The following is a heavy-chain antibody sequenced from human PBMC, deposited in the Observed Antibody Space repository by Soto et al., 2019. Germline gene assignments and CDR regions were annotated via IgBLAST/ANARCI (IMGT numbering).Heavy chain of an antibody. Sequence: QVQLVESGGGVVQPGRSLRLSCAASGFTFSSYAMHWVRQAPGKGLEWVAVISYDGSNKYYADSVKGRFTISRDNSKNTLYLQMNSLRAEDTAVDYCARDPHVGDYVDDYWGQGTLVTVSS. CDR2: ISYDGSNK. D-gene: IGHD4-17*01. CDR3: ARDPHVGDYVDDY. J-gene: IGHJ4*02. V-gene: IGHV3-30-3*01. CDR1: GFTFSSYA.